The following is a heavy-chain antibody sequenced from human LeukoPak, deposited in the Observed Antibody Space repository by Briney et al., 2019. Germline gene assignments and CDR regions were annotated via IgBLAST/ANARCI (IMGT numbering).Heavy chain of an antibody. V-gene: IGHV1-24*01. D-gene: IGHD5-24*01. CDR3: ARVERGFNPIHFDY. J-gene: IGHJ4*02. Sequence: ASVKVSCKVSGYTLTELSMHWVRQAPGKGLEWMGGFDPEDGETIYAQKFQGRVTVTEDTSTDTAYMELSSLRSEDTAVYYCARVERGFNPIHFDYWGQGTLVTVSS. CDR1: GYTLTELS. CDR2: FDPEDGET.